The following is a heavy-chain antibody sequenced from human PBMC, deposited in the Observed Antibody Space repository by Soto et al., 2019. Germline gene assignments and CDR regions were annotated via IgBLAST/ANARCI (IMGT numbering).Heavy chain of an antibody. V-gene: IGHV1-46*01. CDR1: GYAFTSYY. J-gene: IGHJ4*02. Sequence: ASVKVSCKASGYAFTSYYLHWVRQAPGQGLEWMGIINPNTGSTSYAQKFQGRVTITADKSTSTAYMELSSLRSEDTAVYYCAGGVARNDIRSSVDYWGQGTLVTVSS. CDR2: INPNTGST. CDR3: AGGVARNDIRSSVDY. D-gene: IGHD1-1*01.